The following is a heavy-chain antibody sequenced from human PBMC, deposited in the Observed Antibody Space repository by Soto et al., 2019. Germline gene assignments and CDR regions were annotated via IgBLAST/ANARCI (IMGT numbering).Heavy chain of an antibody. V-gene: IGHV4-38-2*01. J-gene: IGHJ4*02. Sequence: PSETLSLTCSVSGYSISSGYYWGWIRQAPGKGLEWIGNIHHSGSTYYNPSLESRVTISIDTSKNQFSLSLSSMTAADKAVYYCARGGGYDSFDFWGQGIQVTVSS. CDR3: ARGGGYDSFDF. CDR2: IHHSGST. CDR1: GYSISSGYY. D-gene: IGHD2-15*01.